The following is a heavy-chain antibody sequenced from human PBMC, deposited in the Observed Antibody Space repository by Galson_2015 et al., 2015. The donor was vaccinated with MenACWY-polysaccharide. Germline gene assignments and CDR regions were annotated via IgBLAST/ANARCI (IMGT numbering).Heavy chain of an antibody. CDR1: GFTFSYYG. Sequence: SLRLSCAASGFTFSYYGMQWVRQAPGKGLEWVAVISYDGSNKFYADSVKGRFTISRDNSRNTLYLQLNTLRAEDTAIYSCAKDPPKNDDFWSGSYGPRDYWGQGTLVTVSS. CDR3: AKDPPKNDDFWSGSYGPRDY. D-gene: IGHD3-3*01. V-gene: IGHV3-30*18. CDR2: ISYDGSNK. J-gene: IGHJ4*02.